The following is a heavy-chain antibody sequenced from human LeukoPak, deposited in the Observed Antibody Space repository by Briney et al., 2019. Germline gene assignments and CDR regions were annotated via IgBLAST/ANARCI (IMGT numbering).Heavy chain of an antibody. Sequence: PSRTLSLTCTVSGGSISSGGYYWSWIRQHPGKGLEWIGYIYYSGSTYYNPSLKSRVTISVDTSKNQFSLKLSSVTAADTAVYYCARGSPRYCSSTSCYTRRFDYWGQGTLVTVSS. J-gene: IGHJ4*02. D-gene: IGHD2-2*02. CDR2: IYYSGST. CDR3: ARGSPRYCSSTSCYTRRFDY. V-gene: IGHV4-31*03. CDR1: GGSISSGGYY.